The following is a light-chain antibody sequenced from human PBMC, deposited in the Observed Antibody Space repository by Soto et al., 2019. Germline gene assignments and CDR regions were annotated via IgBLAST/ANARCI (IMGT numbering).Light chain of an antibody. J-gene: IGLJ3*02. V-gene: IGLV1-44*01. Sequence: QFVLTQAPSASGTPGQGVTISCSGSASNIGRNAVIWYQQLPGTAPKLLMYSDNQRPSGVPDRFSGSKSGTSASLAISGLQSEDEADYYCAAWDDGLNGAVFGGGTKLTVL. CDR3: AAWDDGLNGAV. CDR2: SDN. CDR1: ASNIGRNA.